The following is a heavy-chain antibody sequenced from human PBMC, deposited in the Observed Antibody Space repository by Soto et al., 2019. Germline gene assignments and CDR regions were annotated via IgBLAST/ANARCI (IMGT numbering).Heavy chain of an antibody. D-gene: IGHD2-2*02. CDR3: ARTKLGYCSSTSCYNAFDI. CDR1: GGSISSGGYY. V-gene: IGHV4-31*03. J-gene: IGHJ3*02. CDR2: IYYSGST. Sequence: KTSETLSLTCTVSGGSISSGGYYWSWIRQHPGKGLEWIGYIYYSGSTYYNPSLKSRVTISVDTSKDQFSLKLSSVTAADTAVYYCARTKLGYCSSTSCYNAFDIWGQGTMVTVSS.